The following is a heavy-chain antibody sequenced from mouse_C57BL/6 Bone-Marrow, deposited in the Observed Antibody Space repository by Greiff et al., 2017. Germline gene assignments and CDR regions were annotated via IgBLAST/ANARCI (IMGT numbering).Heavy chain of an antibody. CDR1: GFNIKDYY. J-gene: IGHJ1*03. CDR3: ASITTVVDWYFDV. V-gene: IGHV14-2*01. Sequence: EVQLQQSGAELVKPGASVKLSCTASGFNIKDYYMHWVKQRTEQGLEWIGRIDPEDGETKYAPKFQGKATITADTSSNTAYLQLSSLTAEVPAVYYCASITTVVDWYFDVWGTGTTVTVSS. CDR2: IDPEDGET. D-gene: IGHD1-1*01.